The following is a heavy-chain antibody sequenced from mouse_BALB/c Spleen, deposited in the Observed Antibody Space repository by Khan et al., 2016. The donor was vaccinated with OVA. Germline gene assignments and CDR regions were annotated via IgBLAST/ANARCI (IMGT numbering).Heavy chain of an antibody. CDR1: GYTFSSYW. CDR2: SFPGSVST. D-gene: IGHD2-2*01. J-gene: IGHJ3*01. CDR3: ARGGYGGFAY. Sequence: QVQLQQSGGDLMKPGASVKISCKATGYTFSSYWIEWVKQRPGHGLEWIGQSFPGSVSTTYNEKFKGKATFTADTSSNTAYMQLSSLTSEDSAVYFCARGGYGGFAYWGQGTLVTVSA. V-gene: IGHV1-9*01.